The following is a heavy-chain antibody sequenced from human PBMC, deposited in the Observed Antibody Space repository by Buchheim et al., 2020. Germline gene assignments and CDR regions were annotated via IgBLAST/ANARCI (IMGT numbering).Heavy chain of an antibody. J-gene: IGHJ5*01. D-gene: IGHD4-11*01. V-gene: IGHV1-69*02. CDR3: ARVLSNGHSYDFDS. Sequence: QAQLVQSGAAVKKPGSSVKVSCKASGGTSINQFITWVRQAPGQGFEWVGRIVPILGIANYAEKFRDRVTITADKSTNVVQMEIRSLGFEDTAVYFCARVLSNGHSYDFDSWGQG. CDR2: IVPILGIA. CDR1: GGTSINQF.